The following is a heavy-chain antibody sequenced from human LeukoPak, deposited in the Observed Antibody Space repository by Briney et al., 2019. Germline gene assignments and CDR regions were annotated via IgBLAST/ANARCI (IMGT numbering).Heavy chain of an antibody. Sequence: GGSLRLSCAASGFTFSSYWMHWVRQAPGKGLVWVSRINSDGSSTSYADSVKGRFTISRDNAKNTLYLQMNSLRAEDTAVYYCARVAGYSYGAYFDYWGQGTLVTVSS. J-gene: IGHJ4*02. V-gene: IGHV3-74*01. CDR1: GFTFSSYW. CDR2: INSDGSST. CDR3: ARVAGYSYGAYFDY. D-gene: IGHD5-18*01.